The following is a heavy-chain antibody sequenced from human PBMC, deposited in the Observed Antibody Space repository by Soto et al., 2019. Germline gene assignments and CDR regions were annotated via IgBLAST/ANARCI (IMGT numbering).Heavy chain of an antibody. CDR1: GFSFTKYP. Sequence: PGGSLRLSCAASGFSFTKYPVSWVRQAPGKGLEWVSTINDSGGSTYYVDSVKGRFTISRDNSKNTLYLQMNSLRAEDTAVYYCARELLQTDGKDVWGQGTTVTVSS. D-gene: IGHD1-26*01. J-gene: IGHJ6*02. V-gene: IGHV3-23*01. CDR2: INDSGGST. CDR3: ARELLQTDGKDV.